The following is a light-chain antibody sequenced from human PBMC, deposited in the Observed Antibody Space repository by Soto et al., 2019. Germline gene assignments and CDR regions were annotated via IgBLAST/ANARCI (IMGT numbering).Light chain of an antibody. J-gene: IGKJ3*01. V-gene: IGKV1-39*01. CDR1: RTIAGY. Sequence: DIPMTQSPSSLSASVGDRVIITCRASRTIAGYVNWYQQKPGKAPKLLIYGASTLQGGVPSRFSGSGSGTDFTLTVSSLQPEDLATYYCQQLFMYPPTFGPGTKVDIK. CDR3: QQLFMYPPT. CDR2: GAS.